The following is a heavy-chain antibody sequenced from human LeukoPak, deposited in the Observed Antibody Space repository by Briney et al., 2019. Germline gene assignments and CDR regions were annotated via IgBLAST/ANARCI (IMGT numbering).Heavy chain of an antibody. CDR3: ARVKYRSSWYEGDWFDP. CDR2: IYYSGST. V-gene: IGHV4-39*07. D-gene: IGHD6-13*01. CDR1: GGSISSSSYY. J-gene: IGHJ5*02. Sequence: SETLSLTCTVSGGSISSSSYYWGWIRQPPGKGLEWIGSIYYSGSTYYNPSLKSRVTISADTSKNQFSLKLSSVTAADTAVYYCARVKYRSSWYEGDWFDPWGQGTLVTVSS.